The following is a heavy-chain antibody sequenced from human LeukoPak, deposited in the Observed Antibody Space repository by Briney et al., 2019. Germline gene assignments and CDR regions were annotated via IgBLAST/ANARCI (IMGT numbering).Heavy chain of an antibody. V-gene: IGHV4-59*01. CDR2: IYYSGGA. Sequence: SETLSLTCTVSGGSIFADYWSWIRQPPGKGLEWIGYIYYSGGANYNPSLKSRITISVDTSKNKFSLRLRSVTAADTAIYYCARRTGSYFGQFDSWGQGTLVTVSS. CDR1: GGSIFADY. CDR3: ARRTGSYFGQFDS. J-gene: IGHJ4*02. D-gene: IGHD3-10*01.